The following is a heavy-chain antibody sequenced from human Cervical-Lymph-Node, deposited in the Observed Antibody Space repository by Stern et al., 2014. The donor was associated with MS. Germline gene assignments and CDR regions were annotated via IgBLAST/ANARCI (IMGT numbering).Heavy chain of an antibody. Sequence: VQLQESGPGLVRPSETLSLTCTVSGGSFTDYYWSWIRQPPGKGLEWIGYIYSNGNTNYSPSLKSRITISIDTSKSHFSLNLTSVTAADTAVYYCARGGRMASMFYWGQGMLVTVSS. V-gene: IGHV4-59*01. CDR2: IYSNGNT. J-gene: IGHJ4*02. CDR1: GGSFTDYY. CDR3: ARGGRMASMFY. D-gene: IGHD5-12*01.